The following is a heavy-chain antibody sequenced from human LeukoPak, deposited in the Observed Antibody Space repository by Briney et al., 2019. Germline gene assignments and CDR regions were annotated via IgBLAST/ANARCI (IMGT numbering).Heavy chain of an antibody. CDR1: GGTFSSYA. D-gene: IGHD2-2*02. CDR2: IIPIFGTA. Sequence: ASVKVSCKASGGTFSSYAISWVRQAPGQGLEWMGGIIPIFGTANYAQKFQGRVTITTDESTSTAYMELSSLRSEDTAVYYCASCVLSSIAEYQLLYSHYYYYMDVWGKGTTVTVSS. CDR3: ASCVLSSIAEYQLLYSHYYYYMDV. J-gene: IGHJ6*03. V-gene: IGHV1-69*05.